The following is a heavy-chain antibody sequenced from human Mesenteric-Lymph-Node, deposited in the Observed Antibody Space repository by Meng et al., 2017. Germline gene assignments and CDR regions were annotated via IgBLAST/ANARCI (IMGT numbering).Heavy chain of an antibody. D-gene: IGHD6-13*01. V-gene: IGHV3-23*01. Sequence: ASGYTFGSYAMSWVRQPPGKGLEWVSGISGGGTTTYYIDSVKGRFTISRDNSKNTLYLQMNSLKLEDTAFYYCATFPSSSSGYWGRGTLVTVSS. J-gene: IGHJ4*02. CDR1: GYTFGSYA. CDR2: ISGGGTTT. CDR3: ATFPSSSSGY.